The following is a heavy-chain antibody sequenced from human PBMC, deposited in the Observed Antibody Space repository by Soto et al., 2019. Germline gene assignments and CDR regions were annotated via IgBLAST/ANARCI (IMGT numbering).Heavy chain of an antibody. CDR2: INHSGST. CDR3: ARGRVPYYDFLSGYYTSNWFDP. V-gene: IGHV4-34*01. J-gene: IGHJ5*02. D-gene: IGHD3-3*01. Sequence: QVQLQQWGAGLLKPSETLSLTCAVYGGSFSGYYWSWIRQPPGKGLEWIGEINHSGSTNYNPSLKRRVTIPVDTSKNQFSLKLSSVTAADTAVYYCARGRVPYYDFLSGYYTSNWFDPWGQGTLVTVSS. CDR1: GGSFSGYY.